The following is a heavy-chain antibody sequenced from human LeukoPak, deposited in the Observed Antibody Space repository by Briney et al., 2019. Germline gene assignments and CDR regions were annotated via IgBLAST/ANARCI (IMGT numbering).Heavy chain of an antibody. CDR1: GFTFSSYA. J-gene: IGHJ4*02. Sequence: GGSLRLSCAASGFTFSSYAMSWVRQAPGKGLEWVSAISGSGGSTYYADSVKGRFTISRDNSKNTLYLQMNSLRAEDTAVYYCAVEPEVAPYSRTGYWGQGTLVTVSS. V-gene: IGHV3-23*01. CDR3: AVEPEVAPYSRTGY. D-gene: IGHD6-13*01. CDR2: ISGSGGST.